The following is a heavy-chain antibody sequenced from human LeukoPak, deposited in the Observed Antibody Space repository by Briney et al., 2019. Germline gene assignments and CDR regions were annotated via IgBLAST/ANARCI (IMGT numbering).Heavy chain of an antibody. Sequence: PGGSLRLSCAASEFTFSNFAMSWVRQAPGKGLEWVSTISGSGDNTYYADSVKGRFTISRDNSKNTLSLHMNTLRAEDTAVYYWTKAFLQTFFFDSSGYYSDVFGLGGQGTMATAS. D-gene: IGHD3-22*01. CDR2: ISGSGDNT. J-gene: IGHJ3*01. V-gene: IGHV3-23*01. CDR1: EFTFSNFA. CDR3: TKAFLQTFFFDSSGYYSDVFGL.